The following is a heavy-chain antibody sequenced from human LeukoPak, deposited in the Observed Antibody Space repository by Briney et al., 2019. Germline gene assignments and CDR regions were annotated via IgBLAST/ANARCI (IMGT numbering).Heavy chain of an antibody. Sequence: GASVKVSCKASGYTFTSYGISRVRQAPGQGLEWVGWISAYNGNIEYAQKLQGRVTMTTDTSTSTAYMELRSLRSDDTAVYYCARDTRIMIGHYDILTGYGYWGQGTLVTVSS. CDR2: ISAYNGNI. V-gene: IGHV1-18*01. D-gene: IGHD3-9*01. CDR1: GYTFTSYG. J-gene: IGHJ4*02. CDR3: ARDTRIMIGHYDILTGYGY.